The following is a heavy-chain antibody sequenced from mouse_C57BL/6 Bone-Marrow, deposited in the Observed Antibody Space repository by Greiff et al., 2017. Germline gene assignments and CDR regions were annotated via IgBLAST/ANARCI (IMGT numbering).Heavy chain of an antibody. J-gene: IGHJ2*01. CDR3: TTCGGLRPEY. CDR1: GFNIKDDY. Sequence: VQLQQSGAELVRPGASVKLSCTASGFNIKDDYMHWVKQRPEQGLEWIGWIDPENGDTEYASKFQGKATITADTSSNTAYLQLSRLTSWDSAVSVCTTCGGLRPEYWGQDSTRTVSP. V-gene: IGHV14-4*01. CDR2: IDPENGDT. D-gene: IGHD2-2*01.